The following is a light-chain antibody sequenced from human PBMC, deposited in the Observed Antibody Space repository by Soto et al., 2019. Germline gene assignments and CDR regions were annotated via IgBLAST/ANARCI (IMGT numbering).Light chain of an antibody. CDR1: NIGSKS. CDR2: FDS. Sequence: SYELTQPPSVSVAPGQTARITCGGNNIGSKSVHWHQQKPGQAPVLVIDFDSDRPSGIPERFSGSTSGNTATLTISRVEAGDEADCYCQVWDSTSDHYVFGTGTKLTVL. J-gene: IGLJ1*01. CDR3: QVWDSTSDHYV. V-gene: IGLV3-21*04.